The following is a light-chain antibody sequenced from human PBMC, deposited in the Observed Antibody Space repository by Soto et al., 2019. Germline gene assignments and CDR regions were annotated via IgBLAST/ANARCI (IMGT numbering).Light chain of an antibody. CDR1: QSVSSTY. CDR2: AAS. Sequence: EIVLTQSPDTLSLFPGERATLSCRANQSVSSTYLAWYQQKPGQAPRPLISAASSRATGTPDRFSGSGSGTDFTLTISRLEPEDFAVYYCQQYGNSRWTFGQGTKVEIK. CDR3: QQYGNSRWT. V-gene: IGKV3-20*01. J-gene: IGKJ1*01.